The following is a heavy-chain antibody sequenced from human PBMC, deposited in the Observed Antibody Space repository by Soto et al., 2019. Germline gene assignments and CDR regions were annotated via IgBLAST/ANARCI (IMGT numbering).Heavy chain of an antibody. D-gene: IGHD6-13*01. V-gene: IGHV1-69*13. CDR3: ARDGWGRDIAAAHYYYGMDV. J-gene: IGHJ6*02. Sequence: SVKVSCKASGGTFSSYAISWVRQAPGQGLEWMGGIIPIFGTANYAQKFQGRVTITADESTSTAYMELSSLRSEDTAVYYCARDGWGRDIAAAHYYYGMDVWGQGNTVTVSS. CDR1: GGTFSSYA. CDR2: IIPIFGTA.